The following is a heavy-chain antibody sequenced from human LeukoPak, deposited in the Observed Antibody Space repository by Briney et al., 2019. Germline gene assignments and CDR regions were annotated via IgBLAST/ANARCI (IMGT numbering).Heavy chain of an antibody. CDR3: ARHHDGGPKLRLDF. J-gene: IGHJ4*02. D-gene: IGHD2-15*01. Sequence: SETLSLTCTVSGGSISDYYWSWIRQPPGKGLEWIGYFSNSGTNNYNPSLNSRVTTSIDTSMNQLSLTLLSVTAADTAVYFCARHHDGGPKLRLDFWGLGVLVTVSS. V-gene: IGHV4-59*08. CDR2: FSNSGTN. CDR1: GGSISDYY.